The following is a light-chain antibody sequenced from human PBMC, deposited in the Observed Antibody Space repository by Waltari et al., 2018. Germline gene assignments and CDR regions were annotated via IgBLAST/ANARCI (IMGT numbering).Light chain of an antibody. J-gene: IGLJ2*01. V-gene: IGLV1-44*01. Sequence: QSVLTQPPSASRTTRPPVTISCSGSTSNIGRNPANWYQQLPGTAHTLLVYNNFQRPSGVPDRFSGSKSGTSASLAILGVRPEDEADYYCATWDDSLNGPVFGGGTKLTVL. CDR1: TSNIGRNP. CDR2: NNF. CDR3: ATWDDSLNGPV.